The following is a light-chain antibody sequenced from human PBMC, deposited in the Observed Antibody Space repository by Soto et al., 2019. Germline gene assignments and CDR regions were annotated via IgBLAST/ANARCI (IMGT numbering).Light chain of an antibody. V-gene: IGKV3-20*01. J-gene: IGKJ1*01. CDR2: GAS. Sequence: EIVLTQSPGTLSLSPGERATLSCRASQSVSSSYLAWYQQKPGQAPRLLIYGASSRATGIPDRFSGSGSGTDFTLTISRLEPEDFAVYYCQLRRTSGQGTKVEIK. CDR3: QLRRT. CDR1: QSVSSSY.